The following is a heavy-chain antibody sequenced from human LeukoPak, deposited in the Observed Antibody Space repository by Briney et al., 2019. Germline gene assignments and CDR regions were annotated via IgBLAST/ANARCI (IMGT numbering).Heavy chain of an antibody. V-gene: IGHV3-30*18. D-gene: IGHD1-7*01. CDR2: ISKDAKSN. CDR1: GFTFSSYG. CDR3: AKRRGLELLYYYYMDV. J-gene: IGHJ6*03. Sequence: GGSLRLSCATSGFTFSSYGMHWVRQVPGKGLEWVAVISKDAKSNYHVDSVKGRFTISRDNSKNTLYLQMNSLRAEDTAVYYCAKRRGLELLYYYYMDVWGKGTTVTVSS.